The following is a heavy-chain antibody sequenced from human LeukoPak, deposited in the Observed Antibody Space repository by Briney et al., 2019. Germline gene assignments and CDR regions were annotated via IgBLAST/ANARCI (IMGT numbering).Heavy chain of an antibody. CDR1: GFSFSSYS. V-gene: IGHV3-48*01. D-gene: IGHD2/OR15-2a*01. CDR3: TRDPHALDF. CDR2: VRRDGSRI. J-gene: IGHJ4*02. Sequence: GGSLRLSCAASGFSFSSYSMNWVRQAPGKGLEWISYVRRDGSRIYYADSVEGRFTISRDNAKNSLYLQMDSLRVEDTAVYYCTRDPHALDFWGQGTLVTVSS.